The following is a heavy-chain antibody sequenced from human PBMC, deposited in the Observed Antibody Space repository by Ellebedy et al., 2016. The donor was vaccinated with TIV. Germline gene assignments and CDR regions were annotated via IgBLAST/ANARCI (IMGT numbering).Heavy chain of an antibody. CDR1: GYSISSHF. V-gene: IGHV4-34*01. J-gene: IGHJ5*02. CDR2: INHSGYT. CDR3: ARDSTYNWFDP. D-gene: IGHD2/OR15-2a*01. Sequence: MPSETLSLTCTVSGYSISSHFWSWIRQPPGKGLEWIGEINHSGYTNYNPSLKSRVTISVDTSKNQFSLKLSSVTAADSAVYYCARDSTYNWFDPWGQGTLVTVSS.